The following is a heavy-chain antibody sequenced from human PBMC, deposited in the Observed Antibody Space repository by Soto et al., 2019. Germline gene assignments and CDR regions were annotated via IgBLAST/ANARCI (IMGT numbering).Heavy chain of an antibody. CDR1: DGSMRGYF. CDR3: ERESYADYEGYGMVV. CDR2: IFDSGNQ. Sequence: PSENLSLTCTVSDGSMRGYFWSWIRQPPGKGLEWIGYIFDSGNQNYNPSLRHRDTISVDTSKNQFSLGNSSVTAADTPVYYCERESYADYEGYGMVVWREAPTVTVPA. D-gene: IGHD4-17*01. J-gene: IGHJ6*04. V-gene: IGHV4-59*01.